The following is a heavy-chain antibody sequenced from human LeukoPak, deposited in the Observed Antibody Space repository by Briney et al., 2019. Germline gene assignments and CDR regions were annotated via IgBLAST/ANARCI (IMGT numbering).Heavy chain of an antibody. D-gene: IGHD3-10*01. Sequence: SETLSLTCAVYGGSFSGYYWSWNRQPPGKGLEWIGEINHSGSTNYNPSLKSRVTISVDTSKNQFSLKPSSVTAADTAVYYCARVDRGDYWGQGTLVTVFS. CDR2: INHSGST. V-gene: IGHV4-34*01. J-gene: IGHJ4*02. CDR3: ARVDRGDY. CDR1: GGSFSGYY.